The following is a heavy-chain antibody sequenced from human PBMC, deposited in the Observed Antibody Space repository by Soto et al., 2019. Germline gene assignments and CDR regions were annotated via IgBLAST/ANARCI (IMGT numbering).Heavy chain of an antibody. CDR1: GFTFSSYS. CDR3: ERDDNWNYAFDY. CDR2: ISSSSSYI. D-gene: IGHD1-7*01. Sequence: PGGSLRLSCAASGFTFSSYSMNWVRQAPGKGLEWVSSISSSSSYIYYADSVKGRFTISRDNAKNSLYLQMNSLRAEDTAVYYCERDDNWNYAFDYWGQGTLVTVSS. J-gene: IGHJ4*02. V-gene: IGHV3-21*01.